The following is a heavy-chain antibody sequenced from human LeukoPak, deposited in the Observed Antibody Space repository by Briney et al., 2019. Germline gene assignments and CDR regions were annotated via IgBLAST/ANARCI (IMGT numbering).Heavy chain of an antibody. J-gene: IGHJ6*02. D-gene: IGHD3-10*01. V-gene: IGHV1-18*01. CDR1: GYTFTSYD. CDR2: ISAYNGNT. CDR3: AREMGYYYGSGSFGYYYYGMDV. Sequence: ASVKVSCKASGYTFTSYDINWVRQATGQGLEWMGWISAYNGNTNYAQKLQGRVTMTTDTSTSTAYMELRSLRSDDTAVYYCAREMGYYYGSGSFGYYYYGMDVWGQGTTVTVSS.